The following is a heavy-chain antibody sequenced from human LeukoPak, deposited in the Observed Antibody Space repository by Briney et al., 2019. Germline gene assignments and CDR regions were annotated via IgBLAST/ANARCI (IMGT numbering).Heavy chain of an antibody. CDR2: IYYSGST. V-gene: IGHV4-39*01. D-gene: IGHD3-22*01. J-gene: IGHJ4*02. CDR3: ASEASYYYDSSPDY. CDR1: GGSISSSSYY. Sequence: SETLSPTCTVSGGSISSSSYYWGWIRQPPGKGLEWIGGIYYSGSTYYNPSLKSRVTISVDTSKNQFSLKLSSVTAADTAVYYCASEASYYYDSSPDYWGQGALVTVSS.